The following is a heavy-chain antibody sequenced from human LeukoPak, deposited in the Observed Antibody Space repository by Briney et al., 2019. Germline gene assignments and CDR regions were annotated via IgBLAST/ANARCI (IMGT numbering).Heavy chain of an antibody. CDR1: GFTFSNYA. D-gene: IGHD2-2*01. CDR2: ISGSGGST. J-gene: IGHJ6*03. CDR3: AKGTSPQYYYSMGV. Sequence: PGGSLRLSCAASGFTFSNYAMNWVRHAPGKGLEWVSGISGSGGSTYYADSVKGRFTISRDNSENTLFLQMNSLRAEDTALYYCAKGTSPQYYYSMGVWGKGTTVTVSS. V-gene: IGHV3-23*01.